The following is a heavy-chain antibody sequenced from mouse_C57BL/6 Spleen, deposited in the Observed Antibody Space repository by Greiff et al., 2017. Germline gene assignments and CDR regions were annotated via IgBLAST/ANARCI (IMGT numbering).Heavy chain of an antibody. J-gene: IGHJ4*01. Sequence: QVQLQQPGAELVMPGASVKLSCKASGYTFTSYWMHWVKQRPGQGLEWIGEIDPSDSYTNYNQKFKGKSTLTVDKSSSTAYMQLSSLTSEDSAVYYCARRRYGNLYAMDYWGQGTSVTVSS. CDR1: GYTFTSYW. CDR3: ARRRYGNLYAMDY. V-gene: IGHV1-69*01. CDR2: IDPSDSYT. D-gene: IGHD2-10*02.